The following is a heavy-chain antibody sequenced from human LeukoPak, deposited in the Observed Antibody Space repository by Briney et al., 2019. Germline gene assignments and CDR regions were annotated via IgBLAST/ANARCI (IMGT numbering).Heavy chain of an antibody. V-gene: IGHV3-30*03. Sequence: GESLKISCAASGFTFRNYGMQWVRQTPGKGLEWVTLISYDGSDKYYADSVKGRFSISRDNSKNTLYLQMNSLRAEDTAVYYCASLRSGSGTFYNDYWGQGTLVTVSS. D-gene: IGHD3-10*01. CDR1: GFTFRNYG. CDR3: ASLRSGSGTFYNDY. CDR2: ISYDGSDK. J-gene: IGHJ4*02.